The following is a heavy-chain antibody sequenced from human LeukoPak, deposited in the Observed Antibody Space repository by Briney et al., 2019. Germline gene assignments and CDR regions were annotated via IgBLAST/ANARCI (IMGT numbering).Heavy chain of an antibody. CDR2: IRSSSSYI. J-gene: IGHJ4*02. CDR1: GFTFSSYS. CDR3: ARPGIAVAGEFFDY. D-gene: IGHD6-19*01. V-gene: IGHV3-21*01. Sequence: PGGSLRLSCAASGFTFSSYSMNWVRQAPGKGREWVSFIRSSSSYIYYADSVKGRFTISSDNAKNSLYLQMNSLRAEDTAVYYCARPGIAVAGEFFDYWGQGTLVTVSS.